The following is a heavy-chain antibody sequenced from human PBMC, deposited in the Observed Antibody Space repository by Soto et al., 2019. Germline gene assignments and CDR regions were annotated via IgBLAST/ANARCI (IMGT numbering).Heavy chain of an antibody. Sequence: QVQLVESGGGVVQPGGSLRLSCVASGFTLRTSGMHWVRQAPSKGLEWVAVISHDGSNQFYAESVKGRFTSSRDNSKNMLYLQMNSLRADDSAVYFCAKDSSAAFDYWGQGTVVTGSS. V-gene: IGHV3-30*18. CDR3: AKDSSAAFDY. J-gene: IGHJ4*02. CDR1: GFTLRTSG. D-gene: IGHD6-25*01. CDR2: ISHDGSNQ.